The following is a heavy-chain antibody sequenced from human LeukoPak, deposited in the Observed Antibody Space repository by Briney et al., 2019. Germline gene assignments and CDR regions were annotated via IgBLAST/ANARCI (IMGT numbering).Heavy chain of an antibody. J-gene: IGHJ4*02. CDR1: GGSFSGYY. V-gene: IGHV4-34*01. CDR3: ARGGPAAANDY. D-gene: IGHD2-2*01. CDR2: INHSGST. Sequence: SETLSLTCAVYGGSFSGYYWSWIRQPPGKGLEWIGEINHSGSTNYNPSLKSRVNISVDTSKNQFSLKLSSVTAADTAVYYCARGGPAAANDYWGQGTLVTVSS.